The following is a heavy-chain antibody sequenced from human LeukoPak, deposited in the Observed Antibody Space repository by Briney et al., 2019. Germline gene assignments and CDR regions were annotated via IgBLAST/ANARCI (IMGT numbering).Heavy chain of an antibody. CDR2: INHSGRT. CDR3: AKAYGGNSES. V-gene: IGHV4-34*01. CDR1: GGSFSGYY. D-gene: IGHD4-23*01. Sequence: PESLSLTCAVYGGSFSGYYWSWIRQPPGKGLEWIGEINHSGRTNYNPSLKSRVTISVDTSKNQFSLKLSSVTAADTAVYYCAKAYGGNSESWGQGTLVTVSS. J-gene: IGHJ4*02.